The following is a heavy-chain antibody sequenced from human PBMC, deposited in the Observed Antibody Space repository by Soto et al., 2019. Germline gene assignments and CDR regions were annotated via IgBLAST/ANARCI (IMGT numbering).Heavy chain of an antibody. V-gene: IGHV1-18*04. CDR3: ARSGNYGDYALT. CDR1: GYTFTTYA. CDR2: ISTYNGHT. J-gene: IGHJ4*02. D-gene: IGHD4-17*01. Sequence: ASVKVSCKASGYTFTTYAISWVRQAPGQGLEWLGWISTYNGHTNYAQRLQDRVTMTTDTSTSTAYMELRSLTSDDTAMYYCARSGNYGDYALTWGQGTLVTVSS.